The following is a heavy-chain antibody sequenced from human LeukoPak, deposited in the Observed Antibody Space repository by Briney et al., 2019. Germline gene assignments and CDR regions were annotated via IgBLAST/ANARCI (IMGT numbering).Heavy chain of an antibody. CDR2: INGSGGST. CDR1: GFTFSSYA. V-gene: IGHV3-23*01. Sequence: GGSLRLSCAASGFTFSSYAMSWVRQAPGKGLEWVAAINGSGGSTYYPDSVKGRFTISRDNSKNTLYLQMNSLRAGDTAVYYCAKTGYFDWSYYFDYWGQGTLVTVSS. CDR3: AKTGYFDWSYYFDY. D-gene: IGHD3-9*01. J-gene: IGHJ4*02.